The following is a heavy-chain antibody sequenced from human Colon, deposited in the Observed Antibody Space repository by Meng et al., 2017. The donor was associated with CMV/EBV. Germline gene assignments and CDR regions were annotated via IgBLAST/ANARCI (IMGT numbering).Heavy chain of an antibody. V-gene: IGHV4-61*03. Sequence: SETLSLTCSVSGGSVSGGIYYWSWIRQPPGKGLEWLGYITYTGSSKYNPSVKSRVTISSDRSKNHISLRLTSVTAADMAVYYCARSTIQSFAYGLNVWGLGTTVTVSS. CDR3: ARSTIQSFAYGLNV. CDR2: ITYTGSS. D-gene: IGHD3-10*01. CDR1: GGSVSGGIYY. J-gene: IGHJ6*02.